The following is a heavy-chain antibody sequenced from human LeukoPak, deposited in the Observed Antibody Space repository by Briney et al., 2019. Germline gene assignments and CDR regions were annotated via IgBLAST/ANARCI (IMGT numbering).Heavy chain of an antibody. V-gene: IGHV3-23*01. J-gene: IGHJ4*02. CDR1: GFTFTTYA. D-gene: IGHD3-22*01. Sequence: GGSLRLSCAASGFTFTTYAMSWVRQAPGKGLEWVSTISGSGGSTYYAESVKGRLTISRDNSKNTLYLEMNSLRAEDTAVYYCAKSRDSRALFDYWGQGTLVTVSS. CDR3: AKSRDSRALFDY. CDR2: ISGSGGST.